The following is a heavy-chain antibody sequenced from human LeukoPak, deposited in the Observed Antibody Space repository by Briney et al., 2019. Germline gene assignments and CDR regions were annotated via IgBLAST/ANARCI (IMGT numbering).Heavy chain of an antibody. CDR3: AHSLIDILTGYSYDAFDI. V-gene: IGHV2-5*01. J-gene: IGHJ3*02. Sequence: ESGPTLVNPTQTLTLTCTFSGFSLSTSGVGVCWIRQPPGKALEWLALIYWNDDKRYSPSLKSRLTITKDTSKNQVVLTMANMDPVDTATYYCAHSLIDILTGYSYDAFDIWGQGTMVTVSS. CDR1: GFSLSTSGVG. CDR2: IYWNDDK. D-gene: IGHD3-9*01.